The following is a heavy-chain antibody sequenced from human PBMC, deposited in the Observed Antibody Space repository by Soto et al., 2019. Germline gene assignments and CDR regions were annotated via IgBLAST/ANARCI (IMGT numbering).Heavy chain of an antibody. D-gene: IGHD3-10*01. J-gene: IGHJ4*02. V-gene: IGHV1-69*02. CDR1: GDTFNFYT. CDR3: ATSYGSGYRAFDF. CDR2: FNPILSMS. Sequence: QVQLVQSGSDVKKAGSSVKVSCKASGDTFNFYTINWVRQAPGLGLEWMGRFNPILSMSNYAQKFEGRVTLTAEXXTNTDYMELSRLRVEDTAMYYCATSYGSGYRAFDFWGQGALVTVSS.